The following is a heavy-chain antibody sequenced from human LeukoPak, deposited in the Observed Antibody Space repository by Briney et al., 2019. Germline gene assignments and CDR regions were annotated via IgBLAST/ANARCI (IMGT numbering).Heavy chain of an antibody. D-gene: IGHD1-14*01. CDR2: LSGSGTIM. CDR1: GLTFGNYA. J-gene: IGHJ3*01. CDR3: AKEATASYRISAFDV. V-gene: IGHV3-23*01. Sequence: GGSLRLSCVGSGLTFGNYAMSWVRQGPGKGLEWVSSLSGSGTIMNYAASVTGRFTISRDNSKSTLYLQLNNLGAEDTALYYCAKEATASYRISAFDVWGHGTMVIVSS.